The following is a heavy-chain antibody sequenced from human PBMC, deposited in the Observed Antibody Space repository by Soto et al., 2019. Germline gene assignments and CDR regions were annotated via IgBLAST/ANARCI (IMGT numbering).Heavy chain of an antibody. D-gene: IGHD6-13*01. CDR2: IGTAGDT. J-gene: IGHJ3*02. CDR1: GFTFSSYD. CDR3: ARGLGYSSSWIAFDI. V-gene: IGHV3-13*01. Sequence: HPGGSLRLSCAASGFTFSSYDMHWVRQATGKGLEWVSAIGTAGDTYYPGSVKGRFTISRENAKNSLYLQMNSLRAGDTAVYYCARGLGYSSSWIAFDIWGQGTMVTVSS.